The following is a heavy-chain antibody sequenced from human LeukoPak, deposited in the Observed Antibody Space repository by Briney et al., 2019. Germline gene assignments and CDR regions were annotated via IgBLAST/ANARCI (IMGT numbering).Heavy chain of an antibody. D-gene: IGHD5-12*01. J-gene: IGHJ4*02. CDR2: IYYSGST. CDR3: ARRYYSGSTYYFDY. Sequence: KPSETLSLTCTVSGGSISSYYWSWIRQPPGKGLEWIGYIYYSGSTNYNPSLKSRVTISVDTSKNQFSLKLSSVTAADTAVYYCARRYYSGSTYYFDYWGQGTLVTVPS. V-gene: IGHV4-59*08. CDR1: GGSISSYY.